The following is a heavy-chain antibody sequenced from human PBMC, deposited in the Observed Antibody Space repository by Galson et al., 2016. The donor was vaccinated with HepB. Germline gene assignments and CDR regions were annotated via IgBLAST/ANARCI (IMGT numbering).Heavy chain of an antibody. CDR2: ISWNSGRL. Sequence: SLRLSCAASGFTFGDFAIHWVRQAPGKGLEWVSGISWNSGRLTYTDSVKGRFTISRDNAKNSLYLLMDSLRPDDTAFYYCAKATSGSAYGSRYFQHWGQGTLVTVSS. V-gene: IGHV3-9*01. D-gene: IGHD4-17*01. J-gene: IGHJ1*01. CDR3: AKATSGSAYGSRYFQH. CDR1: GFTFGDFA.